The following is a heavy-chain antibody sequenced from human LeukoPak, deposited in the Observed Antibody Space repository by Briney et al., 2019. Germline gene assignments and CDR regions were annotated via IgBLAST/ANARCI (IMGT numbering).Heavy chain of an antibody. D-gene: IGHD3-22*01. CDR2: INPNSGGT. Sequence: ASVKVSCKASGYTFTGYYMHWVRQAPGQGVEWMGWINPNSGGTNYAQKFQGRVTMTRDTSISTAYMELSRLRSDDTAVYYCARDEVLHSSGYYYARDFDYWGQGTLVTVSS. J-gene: IGHJ4*02. CDR1: GYTFTGYY. CDR3: ARDEVLHSSGYYYARDFDY. V-gene: IGHV1-2*02.